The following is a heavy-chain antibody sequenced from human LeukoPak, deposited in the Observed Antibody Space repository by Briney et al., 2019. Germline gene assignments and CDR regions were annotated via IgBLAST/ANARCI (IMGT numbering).Heavy chain of an antibody. CDR3: AICLRNYELDY. CDR1: GYTFTNYA. D-gene: IGHD1-7*01. V-gene: IGHV1-18*01. CDR2: ISAYNGNT. J-gene: IGHJ4*02. Sequence: ASVKVSCKASGYTFTNYAISWVRQAPGQGLEWVGWISAYNGNTNYAQKLQGRVTMTTDTSTSTAYMELRSLRSDDTAVYYCAICLRNYELDYWGQGTLVTVSS.